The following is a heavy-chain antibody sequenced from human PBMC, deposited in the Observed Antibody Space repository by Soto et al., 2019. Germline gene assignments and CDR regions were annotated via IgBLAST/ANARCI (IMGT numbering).Heavy chain of an antibody. CDR3: ARDPYLSSAYSRSSYRGMDV. CDR1: GYTFTSYG. CDR2: INAGNGNT. D-gene: IGHD3-22*01. V-gene: IGHV1-3*01. Sequence: RASVKVSCKASGYTFTSYGIHWVRQAPGQRLEWTGWINAGNGNTKYSEKVQGRVAITRDTSASTAYLELSSLRSEDTAVYYCARDPYLSSAYSRSSYRGMDVWGQGPTVT. J-gene: IGHJ6*02.